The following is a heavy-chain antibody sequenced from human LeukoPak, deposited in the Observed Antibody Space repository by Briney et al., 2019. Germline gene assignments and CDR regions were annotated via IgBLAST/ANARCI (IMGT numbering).Heavy chain of an antibody. CDR3: AKNYYGSGSYLDY. V-gene: IGHV3-23*01. D-gene: IGHD3-10*01. CDR1: GFTFSSYG. Sequence: GGSLRLSCAASGFTFSSYGMHWVRQAPGKGLEWVSAISGSGGSTYYADSVKGRFTISRDNSKNTLHLQMNSLRAEDTAVYYCAKNYYGSGSYLDYWGQGTLVTVSS. CDR2: ISGSGGST. J-gene: IGHJ4*02.